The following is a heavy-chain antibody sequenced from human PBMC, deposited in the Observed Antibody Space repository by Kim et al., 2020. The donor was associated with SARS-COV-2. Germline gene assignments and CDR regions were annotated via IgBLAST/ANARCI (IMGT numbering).Heavy chain of an antibody. CDR1: GFSLSTNEEA. V-gene: IGHV2-5*02. CDR3: AHSMVTMFYYYYMDV. CDR2: IYWDGDK. J-gene: IGHJ6*03. D-gene: IGHD4-17*01. Sequence: SGPTLVNPTQTLTLTCSFSGFSLSTNEEAVGWIRQPPGKALEWLALIYWDGDKRYSPSLRSRLTITKDTSKNQVVLTMTNMDPVDTATYYCAHSMVTMFYYYYMDVWGEGTTVTVSS.